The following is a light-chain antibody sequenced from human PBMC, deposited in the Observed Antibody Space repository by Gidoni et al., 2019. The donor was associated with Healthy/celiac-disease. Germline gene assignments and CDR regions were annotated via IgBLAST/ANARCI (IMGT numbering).Light chain of an antibody. Sequence: DIVLTQAPGTLSLSPGERATLACRASQSVSSSYLAWYQQKPGQAPRLIIYGAASRSTGIPDMVSGSGSGTEFNVTISRLEPEDFAVYYCQQYGSSPLSTFGPGTKVDIK. CDR1: QSVSSSY. CDR2: GAA. CDR3: QQYGSSPLST. J-gene: IGKJ3*01. V-gene: IGKV3-20*01.